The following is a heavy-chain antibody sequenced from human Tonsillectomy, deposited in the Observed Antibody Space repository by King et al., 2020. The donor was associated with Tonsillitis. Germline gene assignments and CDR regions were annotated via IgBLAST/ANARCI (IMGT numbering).Heavy chain of an antibody. CDR1: GGSFSGFY. CDR2: ISNSGST. V-gene: IGHV4-34*01. D-gene: IGHD7-27*01. CDR3: ARGGNWGSFDY. J-gene: IGHJ4*02. Sequence: VQLQQWGAGLLKPSETLSLTCAVFGGSFSGFYWSWIRQTPGKGLEWIGEISNSGSTNYNPSLKSRVTMSVDTSKNQFSLHLNSVTAADTAVYYCARGGNWGSFDYWGQGTLVTVSS.